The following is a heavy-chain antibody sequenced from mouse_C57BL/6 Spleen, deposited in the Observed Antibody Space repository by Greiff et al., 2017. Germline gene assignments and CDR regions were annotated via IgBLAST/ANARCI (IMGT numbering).Heavy chain of an antibody. CDR2: IYPGDGDT. Sequence: VQLQESGAELVKPGASVKISCKASGYAFSSYWMNWVKQRPGKGLEWIGQIYPGDGDTNYNGKFKGKATLTADKSSSTAYMQLSSLTSEDSAVYFCAREGEYYGFADGGQGTLVTVSA. V-gene: IGHV1-80*01. D-gene: IGHD1-1*02. J-gene: IGHJ3*01. CDR1: GYAFSSYW. CDR3: AREGEYYGFAD.